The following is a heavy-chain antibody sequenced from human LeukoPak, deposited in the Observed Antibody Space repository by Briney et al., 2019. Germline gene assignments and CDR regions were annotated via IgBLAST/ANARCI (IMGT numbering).Heavy chain of an antibody. J-gene: IGHJ5*02. CDR3: AREDFCSSGNCFDP. Sequence: ASVKVSCKASGYTFTGYYIHWVRQAPGQGLEWMGWINPKSGGANYAQKFQGRVTMTRDTSISTAYMELSRLRPVDTAVYYCAREDFCSSGNCFDPWGQGTLVTVSS. D-gene: IGHD6-13*01. V-gene: IGHV1-2*02. CDR2: INPKSGGA. CDR1: GYTFTGYY.